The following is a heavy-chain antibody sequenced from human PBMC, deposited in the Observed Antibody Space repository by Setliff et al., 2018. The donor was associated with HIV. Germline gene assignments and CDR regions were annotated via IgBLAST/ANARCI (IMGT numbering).Heavy chain of an antibody. V-gene: IGHV4-4*09. D-gene: IGHD6-19*01. CDR2: IYTSGST. CDR1: GGSISSYY. CDR3: EVAGQ. Sequence: SEILSLTCTVSGGSISSYYWSWIRQPPGKGLEWIGYIYTSGSTNYNPSLKSRVTISVDTSKNQFSLKLSSVTAADTAVYYCEVAGQWGQGTLVTVSS. J-gene: IGHJ4*02.